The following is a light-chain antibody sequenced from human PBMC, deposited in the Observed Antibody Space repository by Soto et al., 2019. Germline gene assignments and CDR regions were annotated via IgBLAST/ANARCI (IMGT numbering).Light chain of an antibody. CDR2: EDN. Sequence: NFMLTQPHSVSESPGKTVTISCTRSSGSIASNYVQWYQQRPGSAPTTVIYEDNQRPSGVPDRFSGSIDSSSNSASLTISGLKTEDKADYYCQSYDSSNPHVVFGGGTQLTVL. CDR3: QSYDSSNPHVV. CDR1: SGSIASNY. J-gene: IGLJ2*01. V-gene: IGLV6-57*04.